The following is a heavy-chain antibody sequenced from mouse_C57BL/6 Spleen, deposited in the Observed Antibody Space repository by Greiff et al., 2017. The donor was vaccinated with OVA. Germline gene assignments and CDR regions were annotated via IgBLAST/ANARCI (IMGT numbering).Heavy chain of an antibody. CDR3: AREAYSNDAMDY. V-gene: IGHV1-52*01. CDR1: GYTFTSYW. CDR2: IDPSDSET. D-gene: IGHD2-5*01. J-gene: IGHJ4*01. Sequence: VKLQQPGAELVRPGSSVKLSCKASGYTFTSYWMHWVKQRPIQGLEWIGNIDPSDSETHYNQKFKDKATLTVDKSSSTAYMQLSSLTSEDSAVYYCAREAYSNDAMDYWGQGTSVTVSS.